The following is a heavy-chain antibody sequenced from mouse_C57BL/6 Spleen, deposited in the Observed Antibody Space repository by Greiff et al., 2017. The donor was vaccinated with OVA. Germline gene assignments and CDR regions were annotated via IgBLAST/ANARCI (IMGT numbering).Heavy chain of an antibody. CDR2: ILPGSGST. CDR1: GYTFTGYW. D-gene: IGHD2-3*01. V-gene: IGHV1-9*01. J-gene: IGHJ4*01. Sequence: QVQLQQSGAELMKPGASVKLSCKATGYTFTGYWLEWVKQRPGHGLEWIGEILPGSGSTNYHEKFKGKATFTADTSSNTAYMQLSSLTTEDAAIYYCARFDGYYVKAMDYWGQGTSVTVSS. CDR3: ARFDGYYVKAMDY.